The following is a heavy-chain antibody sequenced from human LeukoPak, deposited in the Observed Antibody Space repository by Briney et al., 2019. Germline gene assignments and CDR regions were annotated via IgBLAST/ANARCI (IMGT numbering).Heavy chain of an antibody. V-gene: IGHV3-74*01. J-gene: IGHJ4*02. CDR2: ISADGSTA. CDR1: GFTFSSYA. Sequence: GGSLRLSCAASGFTFSSYAMSWVRQAPGKGLEWVSRISADGSTASYADSVKGRFIVSRDNAKNTQYLQMNSLRAEDTAVYYCVSLVVGAGGQGTLVTVSS. D-gene: IGHD2-2*01. CDR3: VSLVVGA.